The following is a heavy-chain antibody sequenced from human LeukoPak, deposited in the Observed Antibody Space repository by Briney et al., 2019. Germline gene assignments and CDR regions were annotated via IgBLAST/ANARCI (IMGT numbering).Heavy chain of an antibody. CDR1: GFTFSSYA. J-gene: IGHJ4*02. V-gene: IGHV3-15*04. CDR2: IASKTDGGAT. CDR3: TTGIRGD. D-gene: IGHD3-10*01. Sequence: PGGSLRLSCAAPGFTFSSYAMSWVRQAPGEGLDWVGRIASKTDGGATDYAAPVKGRFTISRDDSKNTLNLQMNSLKTEDTAVYYCTTGIRGDWGQGTLVTVSS.